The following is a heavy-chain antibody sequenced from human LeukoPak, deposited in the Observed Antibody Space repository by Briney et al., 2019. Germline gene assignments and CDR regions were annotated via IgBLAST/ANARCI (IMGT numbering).Heavy chain of an antibody. CDR1: GYTFTSYG. CDR2: ISAYNGNT. Sequence: GASVTVSSKASGYTFTSYGISWVRQAPGQGLEWMGWISAYNGNTNYAQKLQGRVTMTTDTSTSTAYMELRSLRSDDTAVYYCAREGGCSSTSCYARSGMDVWGRGNTFTVSS. J-gene: IGHJ6*03. D-gene: IGHD2-2*01. V-gene: IGHV1-18*01. CDR3: AREGGCSSTSCYARSGMDV.